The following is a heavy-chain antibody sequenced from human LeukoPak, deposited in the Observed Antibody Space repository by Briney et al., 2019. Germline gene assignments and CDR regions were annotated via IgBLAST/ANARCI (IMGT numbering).Heavy chain of an antibody. Sequence: KSSQTLSLTCIVSGYSISSGYYWAWIRQSPGKGLEWIGSILHSGSTHYNPSLNSRVTIPVDTSKNQFSLKLSSVTAADTAVYYCSRHTSHYSDSIGYYAFDMWGQGTMVTVSS. D-gene: IGHD3-22*01. V-gene: IGHV4-38-2*02. CDR2: ILHSGST. CDR3: SRHTSHYSDSIGYYAFDM. J-gene: IGHJ3*02. CDR1: GYSISSGYY.